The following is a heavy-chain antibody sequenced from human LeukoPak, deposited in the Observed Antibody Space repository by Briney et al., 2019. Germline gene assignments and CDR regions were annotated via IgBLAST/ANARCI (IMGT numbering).Heavy chain of an antibody. D-gene: IGHD4-23*01. CDR1: GFTFSSYA. CDR2: ISYDGSNK. J-gene: IGHJ3*02. V-gene: IGHV3-30-3*01. CDR3: ARPSTVVHFEDAFDI. Sequence: PGGSLRLSCAASGFTFSSYAMHWVRQAPGKGLEWVAVISYDGSNKYYADSVKGRFTISRDNSKNTLYLQMNSLRAEDTAVYYCARPSTVVHFEDAFDIWGQGIMVTVSS.